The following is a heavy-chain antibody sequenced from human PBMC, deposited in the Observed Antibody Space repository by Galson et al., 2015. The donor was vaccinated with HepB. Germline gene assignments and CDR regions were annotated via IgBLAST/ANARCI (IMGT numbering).Heavy chain of an antibody. CDR2: IIPIFGTA. V-gene: IGHV1-69*13. CDR1: GGTFSSYA. Sequence: SVKVSCKASGGTFSSYAISWVRQAPGQGLEWMGGIIPIFGTANYARKFQGRVTITADESTSTAYMELSSLRSEDTAVYYCVGGVRDYYYYGMDVWGQGTTVTVSS. J-gene: IGHJ6*02. CDR3: VGGVRDYYYYGMDV. D-gene: IGHD2-21*01.